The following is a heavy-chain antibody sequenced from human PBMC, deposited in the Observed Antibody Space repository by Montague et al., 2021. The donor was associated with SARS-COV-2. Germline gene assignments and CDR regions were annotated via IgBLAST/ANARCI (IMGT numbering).Heavy chain of an antibody. CDR1: GFTFSSYE. D-gene: IGHD3-10*01. CDR2: ISSGSTL. V-gene: IGHV3-48*03. J-gene: IGHJ4*02. CDR3: ARGEDSYGSGTLDY. Sequence: SLRLSCAASGFTFSSYEMNWVRQAPGKGLEWVSYISSGSTLYHADSVRGRFTISRDNARDSVYLQMNSLRAEDTAVYYCARGEDSYGSGTLDYWGQGTLVTVSS.